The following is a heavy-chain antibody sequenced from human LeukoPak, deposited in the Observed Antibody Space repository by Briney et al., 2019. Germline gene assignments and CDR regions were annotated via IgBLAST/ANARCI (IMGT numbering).Heavy chain of an antibody. J-gene: IGHJ4*02. D-gene: IGHD4-11*01. V-gene: IGHV3-49*04. CDR3: YRGRDSIYFDY. CDR2: IRSKNFGETQ. Sequence: GGSLRLSCTVSGFNFGDYTMTWVRQAPGKGLEWVSFIRSKNFGETQEYAAAVKGRFTISRDDSKNITYLEMNSLKTEDTAVYYCYRGRDSIYFDYWGQGTLVTVSS. CDR1: GFNFGDYT.